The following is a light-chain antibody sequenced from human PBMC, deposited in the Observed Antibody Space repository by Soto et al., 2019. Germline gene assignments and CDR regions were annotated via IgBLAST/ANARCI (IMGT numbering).Light chain of an antibody. CDR2: DAS. J-gene: IGKJ2*01. CDR3: QHFNNFMYT. CDR1: QGISSA. V-gene: IGKV1D-13*01. Sequence: AIQLTQSPSSLSASVGDRVTITCRTSQGISSALAWYQQKPGKAPKLLIYDASSLESGVPSRFSGSGSGTDFTLTISSLQPEDFATYYCQHFNNFMYTFGQGIKLEIK.